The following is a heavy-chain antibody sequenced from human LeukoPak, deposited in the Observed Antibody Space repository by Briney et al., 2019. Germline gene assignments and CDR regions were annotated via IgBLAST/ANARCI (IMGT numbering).Heavy chain of an antibody. J-gene: IGHJ6*02. CDR1: GGTISSGGYY. CDR3: ARENVILAYGMDV. V-gene: IGHV4-31*03. CDR2: IYYSGST. Sequence: SETLSLTCTVSGGTISSGGYYWIWIRQHPGQDLEWIRYIYYSGSTYYNPSLESRVTISVDTSKHQFSLKLSSVTAADTAVYYCARENVILAYGMDVWGQGTTVTVSS. D-gene: IGHD3/OR15-3a*01.